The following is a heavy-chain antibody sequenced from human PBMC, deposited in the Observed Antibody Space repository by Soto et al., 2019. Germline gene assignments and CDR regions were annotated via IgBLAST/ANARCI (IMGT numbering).Heavy chain of an antibody. J-gene: IGHJ6*02. CDR1: GFTFSSYW. V-gene: IGHV3-7*01. Sequence: GGSLRLSWAASGFTFSSYWMSWVRQAPGKGLEWVANIKQDGSEKYYVDSVKGRFTISRDNAKNSLYLQMNSLRAEDTAVYYCARVGIAAAGHPRGYYGMDVWGQGTTVTVSS. CDR2: IKQDGSEK. CDR3: ARVGIAAAGHPRGYYGMDV. D-gene: IGHD6-13*01.